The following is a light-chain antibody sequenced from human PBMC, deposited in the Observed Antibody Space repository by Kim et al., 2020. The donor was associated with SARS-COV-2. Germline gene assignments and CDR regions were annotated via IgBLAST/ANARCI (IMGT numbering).Light chain of an antibody. V-gene: IGLV1-44*01. CDR2: SNY. CDR3: AAWDDSLNAWV. Sequence: ELTQPPSASGTPGQRVTISCSGSNSNIGSNTVNWYQQLPGTAPKLLVYSNYQRPSGVPDRVSGSKSATSASLAISGLQSEDEADYYCAAWDDSLNAWVFGGGTQLTVL. CDR1: NSNIGSNT. J-gene: IGLJ3*02.